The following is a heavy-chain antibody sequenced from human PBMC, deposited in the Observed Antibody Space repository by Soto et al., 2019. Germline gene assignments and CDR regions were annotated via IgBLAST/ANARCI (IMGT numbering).Heavy chain of an antibody. CDR2: IYWDDDK. CDR3: AHTGGMIVVDQPYYFDY. V-gene: IGHV2-5*02. D-gene: IGHD3-22*01. J-gene: IGHJ4*02. Sequence: QITLKESGPTLVKPTQTLTLTCTFSGFSLSTSGVGVGWIRQPPGKALEWLALIYWDDDKRYSPSLKSRLTITKDTSKNQVVLTMTNMDPVDTATYYCAHTGGMIVVDQPYYFDYWGQGTLVTVSS. CDR1: GFSLSTSGVG.